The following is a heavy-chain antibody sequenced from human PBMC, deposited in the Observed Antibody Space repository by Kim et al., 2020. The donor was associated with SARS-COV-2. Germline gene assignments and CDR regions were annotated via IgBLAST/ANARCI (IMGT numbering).Heavy chain of an antibody. V-gene: IGHV3-9*01. D-gene: IGHD3-10*01. CDR3: AKDIGIWFGELFDY. CDR1: GFTFGDYA. Sequence: GGSLRLSCAASGFTFGDYAMHWVRQAPGKGLEWVSGISWNSGSIGYADSVKGRFTISRDKAKNSLYLQMNSLRAEDTALYYCAKDIGIWFGELFDYWGQGTLVTVSS. CDR2: ISWNSGSI. J-gene: IGHJ4*02.